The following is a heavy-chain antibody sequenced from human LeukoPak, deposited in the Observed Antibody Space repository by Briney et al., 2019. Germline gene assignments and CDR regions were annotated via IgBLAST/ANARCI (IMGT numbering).Heavy chain of an antibody. Sequence: GGSLRLSCAASGFTFSSYSMNWVRQAPGKGLEWVSSISSSSSYIYYADSVKGRFTISRDNAKNSLYLQMNSLRAEDTAVYYCARAHGMMTTVTDFDYWGQGTLVTVSS. CDR3: ARAHGMMTTVTDFDY. CDR1: GFTFSSYS. J-gene: IGHJ4*02. V-gene: IGHV3-21*01. CDR2: ISSSSSYI. D-gene: IGHD4-17*01.